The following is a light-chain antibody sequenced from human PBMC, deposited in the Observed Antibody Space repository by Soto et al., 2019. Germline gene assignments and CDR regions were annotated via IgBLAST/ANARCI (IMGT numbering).Light chain of an antibody. CDR3: AAWDDSLNGVV. V-gene: IGLV1-44*01. Sequence: QSVLTQPPSASGTPGQRVTISCSGGPSNIGSDTVKWYKQLPGAAPRLVMYSNDQRPTGVPDRISGSKSGTSASLAISGLQSDDEADYYCAAWDDSLNGVVFGGGTKVTVL. J-gene: IGLJ2*01. CDR2: SND. CDR1: PSNIGSDT.